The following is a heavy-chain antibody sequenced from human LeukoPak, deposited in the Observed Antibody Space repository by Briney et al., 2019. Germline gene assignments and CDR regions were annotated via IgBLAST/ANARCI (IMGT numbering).Heavy chain of an antibody. CDR3: ARVGCSSTSCYAGDDAFDI. D-gene: IGHD2-2*01. V-gene: IGHV4-30-4*01. J-gene: IGHJ3*02. CDR1: GGSISSGDYY. Sequence: SETLSLTCTVSGGSISSGDYYWSWIRQPPGKGLEWIGYIYYSGSTYYNPSLKSRVTISVDTSKNQFSLKLSSVTAADTAVYYCARVGCSSTSCYAGDDAFDIWGQGTMVTVSS. CDR2: IYYSGST.